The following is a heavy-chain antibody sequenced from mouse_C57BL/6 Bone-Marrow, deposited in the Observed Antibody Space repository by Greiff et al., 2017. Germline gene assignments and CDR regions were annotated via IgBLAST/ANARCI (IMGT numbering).Heavy chain of an antibody. CDR3: ARDYYDYDAYYAMDY. V-gene: IGHV1-72*01. D-gene: IGHD2-4*01. J-gene: IGHJ4*01. CDR2: IDPNSGGT. Sequence: QVHVKQPGAELVKPGASVKLSCKASGYTFTSYWMHWVKQRPGRGLEWIGRIDPNSGGTKYNEQFKSKATLTVDKPSSTAYMQLSSLTSEDYAVYYCARDYYDYDAYYAMDYWGQGTSVTVSS. CDR1: GYTFTSYW.